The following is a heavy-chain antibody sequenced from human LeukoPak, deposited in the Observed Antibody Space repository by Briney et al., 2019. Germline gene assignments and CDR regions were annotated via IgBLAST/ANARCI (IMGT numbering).Heavy chain of an antibody. CDR1: GGSFSGYY. D-gene: IGHD4-17*01. V-gene: IGHV4-34*01. Sequence: PSETLSLTCAVYGGSFSGYYWSWIRQPPGKGLEWIGEINHSGSTNYNPSLKSRVTISVDTSKNQFSLKLSSVTAADTAVYYCAGMTTVTRALPNWFDPWGQGTLVTVSS. CDR3: AGMTTVTRALPNWFDP. CDR2: INHSGST. J-gene: IGHJ5*02.